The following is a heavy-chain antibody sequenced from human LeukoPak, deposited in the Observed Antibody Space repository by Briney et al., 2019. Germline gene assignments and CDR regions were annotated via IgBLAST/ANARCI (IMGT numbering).Heavy chain of an antibody. J-gene: IGHJ6*02. D-gene: IGHD3-10*02. Sequence: GGSLRLSCAASGFTFTNYAMNWVRQAPGKGLEWVAVISYDGSNKYYADSVKGRFTISRDNSKNTLYLQMNSLRAEDTAVYYCAKSVRGYNYYYYYGMDVWGQGTTVTVSS. CDR3: AKSVRGYNYYYYYGMDV. CDR1: GFTFTNYA. V-gene: IGHV3-30*18. CDR2: ISYDGSNK.